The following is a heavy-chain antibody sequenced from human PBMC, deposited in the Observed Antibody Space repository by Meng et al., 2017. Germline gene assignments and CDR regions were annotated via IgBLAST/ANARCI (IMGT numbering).Heavy chain of an antibody. D-gene: IGHD6-13*01. V-gene: IGHV1-2*06. CDR3: ARDEDISAAGKLFGDY. CDR2: INPKSGDT. CDR1: GYTSPDYW. Sequence: QVRAVHAGAWVKKPGASVKASCKASGYTSPDYWLHWVRRAPGQGLEWMGRINPKSGDTHYAQRFQGRVTMTGDTSISTAYMELSGLRSDDTAMYYCARDEDISAAGKLFGDYWGQGTLVTVSS. J-gene: IGHJ4*02.